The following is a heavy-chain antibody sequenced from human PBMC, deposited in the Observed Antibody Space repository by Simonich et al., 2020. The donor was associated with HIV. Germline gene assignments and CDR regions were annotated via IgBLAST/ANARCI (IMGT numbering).Heavy chain of an antibody. D-gene: IGHD3-3*01. V-gene: IGHV1-2*06. CDR2: ITPDSGGT. J-gene: IGHJ5*02. CDR1: GYTFTGYY. Sequence: QVQLVQSGAEGKKPGASVKVSFKASGYTFTGYYMHWLRQAPGQGLEGMELITPDSGGTNYAKKVQGEVNMTRDTSISTAYKEMSSLTSDDTAVYYCARWGGYYNFYSIYSGNWFDPWGQGTLVIVSS. CDR3: ARWGGYYNFYSIYSGNWFDP.